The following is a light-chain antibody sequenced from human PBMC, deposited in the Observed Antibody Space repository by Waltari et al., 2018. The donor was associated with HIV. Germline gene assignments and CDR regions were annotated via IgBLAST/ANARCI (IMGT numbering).Light chain of an antibody. J-gene: IGLJ3*02. V-gene: IGLV2-14*01. CDR1: AIDSAAYSS. CDR2: EGT. CDR3: SSFTATDSVL. Sequence: QSALTQPASVSGSPGQSVTISCTARAIDSAAYSSFSWYHQHPGKAPQLLIYEGTLRLSGVSDRFSGSKSGNTASLTISRLQPEDEADYYCSSFTATDSVLFGGGTKLTVL.